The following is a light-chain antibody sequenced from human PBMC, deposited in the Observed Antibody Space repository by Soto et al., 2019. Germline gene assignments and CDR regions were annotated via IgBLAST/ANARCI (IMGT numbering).Light chain of an antibody. CDR1: QSVSNNY. Sequence: EIVLTQSPGTLSLSPGARATLSCRASQSVSNNYLAWYQKKPGQAPRLLIYDASSRATDIPDRFSGSGSGTDVTLTISRLEPEDFGVFYCQQYGSSPTFGGGNKVEIK. CDR3: QQYGSSPT. CDR2: DAS. J-gene: IGKJ4*01. V-gene: IGKV3-20*01.